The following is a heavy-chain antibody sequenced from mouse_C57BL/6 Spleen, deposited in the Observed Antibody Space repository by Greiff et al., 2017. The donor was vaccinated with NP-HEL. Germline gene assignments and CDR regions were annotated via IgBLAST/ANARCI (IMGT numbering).Heavy chain of an antibody. CDR1: GYTFTSYW. Sequence: QVQLQQPGAELVKPGASVKLSCKASGYTFTSYWMHWVKQRPGQGLEWIGMIHPNSGSTNYNEKFKSKATLTVDKSSSTAYMQLSSLTSEDSAVYDCARSLRWDGGGYWGQGTTLTVSS. J-gene: IGHJ2*01. CDR3: ARSLRWDGGGY. CDR2: IHPNSGST. D-gene: IGHD4-1*01. V-gene: IGHV1-64*01.